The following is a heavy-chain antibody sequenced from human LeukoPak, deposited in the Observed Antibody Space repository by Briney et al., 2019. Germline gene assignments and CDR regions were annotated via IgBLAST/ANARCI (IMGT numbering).Heavy chain of an antibody. Sequence: GESLKISCKGSGYSFTSYWIGWVRQMPGKGLEWMGIIYPGDSDTRYSPSFQGQVTISADKSISTAYLQWSSLKASDTAMYYCARLYPMQQLIIYYYYYYGMDVWGQGTTVTVSS. CDR1: GYSFTSYW. D-gene: IGHD6-13*01. CDR3: ARLYPMQQLIIYYYYYYGMDV. V-gene: IGHV5-51*01. J-gene: IGHJ6*02. CDR2: IYPGDSDT.